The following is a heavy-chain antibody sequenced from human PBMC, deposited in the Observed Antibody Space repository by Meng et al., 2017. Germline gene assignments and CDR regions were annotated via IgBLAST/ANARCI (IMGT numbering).Heavy chain of an antibody. CDR2: IIPIFGTA. CDR3: ASVGGGYKSDWFDP. Sequence: SVKVSCKASGYTFTGYYMHWVRQAPGQGLEWMGGIIPIFGTANYAQKFQGRVTITTDESTSTAYMGLSSLRSEDTAVYYCASVGGGYKSDWFDPWGQGTLVTVSS. CDR1: GYTFTGYY. V-gene: IGHV1-69*05. J-gene: IGHJ5*02. D-gene: IGHD5-24*01.